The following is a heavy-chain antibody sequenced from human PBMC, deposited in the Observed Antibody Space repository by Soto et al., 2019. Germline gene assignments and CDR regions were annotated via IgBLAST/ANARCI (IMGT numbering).Heavy chain of an antibody. CDR1: GGSISSYH. Sequence: PSETLSLTCTVSGGSISSYHWNWIRQPPGKGLEWIGYIYYSGSTNYNPSLKSRVSISVDTSKNQFSLKLSSVTAADTAVYYCARHRPTTYYYDSSGYDYWGQGTLVTVSS. J-gene: IGHJ4*02. V-gene: IGHV4-59*08. D-gene: IGHD3-22*01. CDR2: IYYSGST. CDR3: ARHRPTTYYYDSSGYDY.